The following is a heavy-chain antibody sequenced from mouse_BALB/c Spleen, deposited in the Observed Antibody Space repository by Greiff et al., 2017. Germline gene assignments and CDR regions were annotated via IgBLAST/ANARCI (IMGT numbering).Heavy chain of an antibody. V-gene: IGHV5-6-2*01. CDR2: INSNGGST. CDR1: GFTFSSYY. CDR3: ARHAYYGNYGYAMDY. J-gene: IGHJ4*01. D-gene: IGHD2-1*01. Sequence: EVQRVESGGGLVKLGGSLKLSCAASGFTFSSYYMSWVRQTPEKRLELVAAINSNGGSTYYPDTVKGRFTISRDNAKNTLYLQMSSLKSEDTALYYCARHAYYGNYGYAMDYWGQGTSVTVSS.